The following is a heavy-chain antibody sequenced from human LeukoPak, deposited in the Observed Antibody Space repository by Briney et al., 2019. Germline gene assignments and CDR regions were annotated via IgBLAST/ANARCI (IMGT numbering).Heavy chain of an antibody. CDR3: ARIPNRVVRGEDY. V-gene: IGHV4-61*02. Sequence: SETLSLTCTVSGGSISSGSYYWSWIRQPAGKGLEWIGRIYTSGSTNYNPSLKSRVTISVDTSKNQFSLKLSSVTAADTAVYYCARIPNRVVRGEDYWGQGTLVTVSS. D-gene: IGHD3-10*01. CDR2: IYTSGST. J-gene: IGHJ4*02. CDR1: GGSISSGSYY.